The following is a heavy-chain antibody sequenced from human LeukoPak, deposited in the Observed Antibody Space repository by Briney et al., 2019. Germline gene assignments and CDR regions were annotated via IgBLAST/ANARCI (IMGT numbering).Heavy chain of an antibody. J-gene: IGHJ4*02. D-gene: IGHD6-6*01. CDR2: IYPGDSDT. V-gene: IGHV5-51*04. Sequence: GESLKISCKGSGYSFTNYWIGWVRQMPGRGLEWMGIIYPGDSDTRYSPSFQGQVTISADKPISAAYLQWSSLKASDTAMYYCARSPRSDYFDYWGQGALVTVSS. CDR3: ARSPRSDYFDY. CDR1: GYSFTNYW.